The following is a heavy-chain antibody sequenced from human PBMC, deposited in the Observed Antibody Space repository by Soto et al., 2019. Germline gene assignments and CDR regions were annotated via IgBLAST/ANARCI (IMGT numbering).Heavy chain of an antibody. J-gene: IGHJ6*02. CDR3: AKGLEWLTDYYYYGMDV. Sequence: PGGSLRLSCAASGFTFSSYGMHWVRQAPGKGLEWVAVISYDGSNKYYADSVKGRFTISRDNSKNTLYLQMNSLRAEDTAVYYCAKGLEWLTDYYYYGMDVWGQGTTVTVSS. CDR1: GFTFSSYG. CDR2: ISYDGSNK. V-gene: IGHV3-30*18. D-gene: IGHD3-3*01.